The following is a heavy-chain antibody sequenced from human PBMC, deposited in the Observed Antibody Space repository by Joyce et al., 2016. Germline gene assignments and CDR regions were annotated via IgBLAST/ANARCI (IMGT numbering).Heavy chain of an antibody. CDR3: ARGGGAPGTAARLDY. V-gene: IGHV1-69*01. D-gene: IGHD1-7*01. CDR1: GGSFNRYT. J-gene: IGHJ4*02. CDR2: IIPLSGTS. Sequence: QVQLVQSGAEVKKPGSSVKVSCKASGGSFNRYTINWVRQAPGQGLEGMGGIIPLSGTSNCAQKFQDRVTITADGLTSTVYMELFSLRSDDTAVYFCARGGGAPGTAARLDYWGQGTLVIVSS.